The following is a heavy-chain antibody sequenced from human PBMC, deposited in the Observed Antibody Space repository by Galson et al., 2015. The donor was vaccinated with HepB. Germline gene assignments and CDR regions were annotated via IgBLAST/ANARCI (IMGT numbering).Heavy chain of an antibody. D-gene: IGHD3-22*01. V-gene: IGHV2-26*01. Sequence: PALVKPTQTLTLTCTVSGFSLSNARMGVSWIRQPPGKALEWLAHIFSNDEKSYSTSLKSRLTISKDTSKSQVVLTMTNMDPVDTATYYCARILERYDSSGWGRNFDYWGQGTLVTVSS. CDR3: ARILERYDSSGWGRNFDY. CDR2: IFSNDEK. J-gene: IGHJ4*02. CDR1: GFSLSNARMG.